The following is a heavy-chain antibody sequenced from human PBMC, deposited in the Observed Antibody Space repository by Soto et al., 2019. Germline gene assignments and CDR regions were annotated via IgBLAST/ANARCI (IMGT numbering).Heavy chain of an antibody. CDR3: ARGVHCSSRDCYPENWFAP. CDR1: GGTLTTYS. CDR2: IVPMFGRP. Sequence: QVQLVQSGAEVKKPGSSVKVSCKASGGTLTTYSLTWVRQAPGQGLEWMGGIVPMFGRPNYAQKFQGRLTISADQATNTVYMELTSLRSDDSAVYFCARGVHCSSRDCYPENWFAPWGQGTLVSVSS. D-gene: IGHD2-21*02. J-gene: IGHJ5*01. V-gene: IGHV1-69*12.